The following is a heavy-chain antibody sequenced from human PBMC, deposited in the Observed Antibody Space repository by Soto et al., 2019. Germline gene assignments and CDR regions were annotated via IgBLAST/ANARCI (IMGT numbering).Heavy chain of an antibody. J-gene: IGHJ6*02. CDR2: IYYSGST. D-gene: IGHD1-1*01. Sequence: QVQLQESGPGLVKPSQTLSLTCTVSGDSISRGSFYWSWFRHHPGKGLEWIGFIYYSGSTYYNPSLKSRVTISVDSSKNQFSLRLSSVTAADTALYYCARGPKQLGGIFYYGLDVWGQGTTVTVSS. CDR1: GDSISRGSFY. CDR3: ARGPKQLGGIFYYGLDV. V-gene: IGHV4-31*03.